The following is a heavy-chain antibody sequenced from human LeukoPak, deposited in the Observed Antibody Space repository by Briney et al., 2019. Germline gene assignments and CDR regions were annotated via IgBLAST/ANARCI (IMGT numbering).Heavy chain of an antibody. CDR1: GYTFTSYD. J-gene: IGHJ3*02. CDR2: MNPNSGNT. V-gene: IGHV1-8*01. Sequence: ASVKVSCKASGYTFTSYDINWVRQATGQGLEWMGWMNPNSGNTGYAQKFQGRVTMTRNTSISTAYMELSSLRSDDTAVYYCARTSYVRGSYRSDDALDIWGQGTMVTVSS. D-gene: IGHD3-16*02. CDR3: ARTSYVRGSYRSDDALDI.